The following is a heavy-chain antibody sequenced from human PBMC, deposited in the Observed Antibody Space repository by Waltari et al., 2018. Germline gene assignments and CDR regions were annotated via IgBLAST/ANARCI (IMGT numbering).Heavy chain of an antibody. CDR1: GGSISSYY. J-gene: IGHJ5*02. D-gene: IGHD3-10*01. CDR2: IDYSGST. V-gene: IGHV4-59*01. CDR3: ARGPYSSGVYERAARWVDP. Sequence: QVQLQESGPGLVKPSETLSLTCTVSGGSISSYYWSWIRQPAGKGLEWSGYIDYSGSTTYNPALRCRGTISVDTSKNQFSLKLSSVTAADTAVYYCARGPYSSGVYERAARWVDPWGQGTLVTVSS.